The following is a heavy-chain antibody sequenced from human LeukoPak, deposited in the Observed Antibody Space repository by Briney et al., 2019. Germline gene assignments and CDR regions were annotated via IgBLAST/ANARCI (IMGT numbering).Heavy chain of an antibody. V-gene: IGHV4-59*01. D-gene: IGHD1-26*01. CDR1: GGSIRDYY. CDR3: ARVGVYQESYYFDY. J-gene: IGHJ4*02. Sequence: SETLSLTCTVSGGSIRDYYWNWIRQSPGKGLEWIGYWFYSGDTNYNPSLKSRVTISVDTSKNQFSLKLSSVTAADTAVYYCARVGVYQESYYFDYWGQGTLVTVSS. CDR2: WFYSGDT.